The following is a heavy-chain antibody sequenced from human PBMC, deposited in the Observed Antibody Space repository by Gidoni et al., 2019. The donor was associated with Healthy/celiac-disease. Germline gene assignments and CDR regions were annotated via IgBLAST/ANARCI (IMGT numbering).Heavy chain of an antibody. CDR1: GFTFSSYE. CDR2: IRSSGSTI. CDR3: ARAHASGSGADGMDV. J-gene: IGHJ6*02. Sequence: EVQLVESGGGLVQPGGSLRLSCAASGFTFSSYEMNWVRQAPGKGLEWVSYIRSSGSTIYYADSVKGRFTISRDNAKNSLYLQMNSLRAEDTAVYYCARAHASGSGADGMDVWGQGTTVTVSS. V-gene: IGHV3-48*03. D-gene: IGHD3-10*01.